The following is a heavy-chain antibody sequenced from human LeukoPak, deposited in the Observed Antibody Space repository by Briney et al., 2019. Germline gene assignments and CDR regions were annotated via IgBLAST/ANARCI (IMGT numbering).Heavy chain of an antibody. J-gene: IGHJ4*02. D-gene: IGHD5-12*01. CDR2: ISGDGSRT. CDR3: GRNRGYDALDY. Sequence: GGSLRLSCVASGFALSTYWMDWVRPAPGNGPVWISHISGDGSRTSYADSVKGRFTIFRDNAKNTLYLQMNSLRAEDTAVYYCGRNRGYDALDYWGQGTLVTVSS. CDR1: GFALSTYW. V-gene: IGHV3-74*01.